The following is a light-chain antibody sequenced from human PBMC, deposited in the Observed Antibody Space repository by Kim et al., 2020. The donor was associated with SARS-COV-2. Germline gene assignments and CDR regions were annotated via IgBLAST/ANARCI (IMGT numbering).Light chain of an antibody. Sequence: QSVLTQPASVSGSPGESITISCTGTRSDVGAYNYVSWYQQHPGKAPKLMIHDVSNRPSGVSNRFSASKSGNTASLSISGLQAEDEADYYCSSYTTSRVYVFGTGTKVTVL. CDR2: DVS. J-gene: IGLJ1*01. V-gene: IGLV2-14*03. CDR3: SSYTTSRVYV. CDR1: RSDVGAYNY.